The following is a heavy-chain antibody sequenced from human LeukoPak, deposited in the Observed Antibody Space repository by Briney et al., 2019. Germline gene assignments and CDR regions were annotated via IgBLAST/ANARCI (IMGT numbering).Heavy chain of an antibody. D-gene: IGHD3-3*01. CDR2: IKSKTDGGIT. J-gene: IGHJ4*02. Sequence: GGSLRLSCAASGFTFSNAWMSWVRQAPGKGLEWVGRIKSKTDGGITDYAAPVKGRFSISRDDSKNTLYLQMNSLRAEDTAVYYCARAVRGNYDFWSGYPRNTPNQGYFDYWGQGTLVTVSS. CDR1: GFTFSNAW. V-gene: IGHV3-15*01. CDR3: ARAVRGNYDFWSGYPRNTPNQGYFDY.